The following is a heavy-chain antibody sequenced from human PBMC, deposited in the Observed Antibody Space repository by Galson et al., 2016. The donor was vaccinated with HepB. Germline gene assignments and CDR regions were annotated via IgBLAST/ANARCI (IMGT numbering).Heavy chain of an antibody. CDR2: IYYSGGT. J-gene: IGHJ5*02. V-gene: IGHV4-39*01. CDR1: GASINNSNYY. Sequence: ETLSLTCTVSGASINNSNYYWGWIRQPPGKGLEWIANIYYSGGTYYNPSLKRRVTISADTSKKQFSLKLTSVTAADTAMYYCARLPWSGWSPRWFDPRGQGTQVTVSS. CDR3: ARLPWSGWSPRWFDP. D-gene: IGHD6-19*01.